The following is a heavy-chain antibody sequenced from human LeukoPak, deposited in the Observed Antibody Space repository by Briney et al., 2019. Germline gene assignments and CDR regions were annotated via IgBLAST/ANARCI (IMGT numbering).Heavy chain of an antibody. V-gene: IGHV3-64D*06. J-gene: IGHJ4*02. CDR3: VLSPYGEYVGVDY. Sequence: GGSLRLSCSASGFTFSSSAMHWVRQAPGKGLEYISAVSDNGVSTYYVDSVKGRFTVSRGNSKNTLYLHLSSLRAEDTAVYYCVLSPYGEYVGVDYWGQGTLVTVSS. D-gene: IGHD3-16*01. CDR1: GFTFSSSA. CDR2: VSDNGVST.